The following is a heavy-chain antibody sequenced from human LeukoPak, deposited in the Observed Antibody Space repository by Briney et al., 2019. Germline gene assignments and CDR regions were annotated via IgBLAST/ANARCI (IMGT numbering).Heavy chain of an antibody. V-gene: IGHV1-8*01. Sequence: ASVKVSCKASGYTFTSYDINWVRQAPGQGLEWMGLMNPNSGNTGYAQKFQGRVTMTRNTSISTAYMELSSLRSEDTAVYYCARGGDLGFGELLRRFYYYYYGMDVWGQGTTVTVSS. CDR3: ARGGDLGFGELLRRFYYYYYGMDV. J-gene: IGHJ6*02. CDR2: MNPNSGNT. D-gene: IGHD3-10*01. CDR1: GYTFTSYD.